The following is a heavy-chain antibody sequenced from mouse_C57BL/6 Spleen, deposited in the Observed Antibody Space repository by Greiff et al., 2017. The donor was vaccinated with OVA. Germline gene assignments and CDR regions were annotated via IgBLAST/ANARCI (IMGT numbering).Heavy chain of an antibody. CDR2: ISSGGSYT. CDR3: ARPYDGYFYYFDY. CDR1: GFTFSSYG. D-gene: IGHD2-3*01. V-gene: IGHV5-6*01. Sequence: EVHLVESGGDLVKPGGSLKLSCAASGFTFSSYGMSWVRQTPDKRLEWVATISSGGSYTYYPDSVKGRFTISRDNAKNTLDLQMSSLKSEDTAMYYCARPYDGYFYYFDYWGQGTTLTVSS. J-gene: IGHJ2*01.